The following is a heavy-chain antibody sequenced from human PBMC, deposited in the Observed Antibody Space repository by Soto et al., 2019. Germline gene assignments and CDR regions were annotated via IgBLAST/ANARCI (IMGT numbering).Heavy chain of an antibody. Sequence: GGSLRLSCVVSGFSVSNNYMSWVRQAPGKGLDWVSVIFADGTTYYVDSVKGRFTISRDNAKKTLYLQMNSLRAEDTAVYYCARAPPEDYYYYYGMDVWGQGTTVTVSS. CDR1: GFSVSNNY. J-gene: IGHJ6*02. CDR3: ARAPPEDYYYYYGMDV. CDR2: IFADGTT. V-gene: IGHV3-53*01.